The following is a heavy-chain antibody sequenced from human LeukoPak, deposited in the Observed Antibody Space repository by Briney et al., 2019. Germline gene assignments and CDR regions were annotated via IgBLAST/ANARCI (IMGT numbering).Heavy chain of an antibody. V-gene: IGHV3-48*03. D-gene: IGHD1-26*01. CDR1: GFTFSSYE. CDR2: ISSSGSTI. Sequence: GGSLRLSCAASGFTFSSYEMNWVRQAPGKGLEWVSYISSSGSTIYYADSVKGRFTISRDNAKNSLYLQMNSLKTEDTAFYYCTRVGLGTTKDFDQWGQGTLVTVSS. J-gene: IGHJ4*02. CDR3: TRVGLGTTKDFDQ.